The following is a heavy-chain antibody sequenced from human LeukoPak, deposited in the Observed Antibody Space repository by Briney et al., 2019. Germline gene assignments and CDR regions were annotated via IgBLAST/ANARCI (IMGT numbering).Heavy chain of an antibody. CDR1: GFTFSSYA. J-gene: IGHJ4*02. CDR2: ISGSGGST. V-gene: IGHV3-23*01. Sequence: GGSLRLSCAASGFTFSSYAMSWVRQAPGKGLEWVSAISGSGGSTYYADSVKGRFTISRDNSKNTLYLQMNSLRAEDTAVYYCAKDPLIKLLWFRGLPGAPYFDYWGQGTLVTVSS. CDR3: AKDPLIKLLWFRGLPGAPYFDY. D-gene: IGHD3-10*01.